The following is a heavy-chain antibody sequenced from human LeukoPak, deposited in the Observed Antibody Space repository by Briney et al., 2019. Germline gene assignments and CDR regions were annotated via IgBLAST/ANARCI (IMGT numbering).Heavy chain of an antibody. CDR3: AKEEAWGVNAFDS. CDR1: GFTTGFTFSDYG. CDR2: IGNDGRAK. D-gene: IGHD3-10*01. V-gene: IGHV3-30*18. Sequence: GGSLRLSCAGSGFTTGFTFSDYGIHWVRQAPGKGLEWVAVIGNDGRAKYYADSVRGRFTISRDNIENTVFLQMNSLSGDDTAVYFCAKEEAWGVNAFDSWGQGILVTVSS. J-gene: IGHJ4*02.